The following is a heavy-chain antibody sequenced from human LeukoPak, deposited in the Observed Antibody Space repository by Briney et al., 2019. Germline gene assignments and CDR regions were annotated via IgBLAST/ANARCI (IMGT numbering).Heavy chain of an antibody. V-gene: IGHV1-2*02. J-gene: IGHJ4*02. Sequence: ASVKVSCKASGYTFTGYYMHWVRQAPGQGLEWMGWINPNSGGTNYAQKFQGRVTMTRDTSISTAYMELSRLRSDDMAVYYCARDCRDYTNFDYRGQGTLVTVSS. CDR2: INPNSGGT. CDR3: ARDCRDYTNFDY. D-gene: IGHD4-11*01. CDR1: GYTFTGYY.